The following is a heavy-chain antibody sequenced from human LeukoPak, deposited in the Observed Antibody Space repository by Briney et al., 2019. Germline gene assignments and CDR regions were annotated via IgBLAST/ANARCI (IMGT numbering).Heavy chain of an antibody. CDR1: RFTFSLYW. CDR3: ARPRGSNDAFDI. D-gene: IGHD3-10*01. Sequence: GGSLRLSCAASRFTFSLYWMDWVRQAPGKGLVWVSRINSDGTSTTYADFVKGRLTISRDNAKNTLYLQMSSLRAEDTAVYYCARPRGSNDAFDIWGQGTMVTVSS. J-gene: IGHJ3*02. V-gene: IGHV3-74*01. CDR2: INSDGTST.